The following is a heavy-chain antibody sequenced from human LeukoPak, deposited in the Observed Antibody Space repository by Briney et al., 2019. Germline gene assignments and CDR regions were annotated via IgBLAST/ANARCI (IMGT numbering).Heavy chain of an antibody. Sequence: GGSLRLSCAASGFTFSSYAMSWVRQAPGKGLEWVSAISGSGGSTYYADSVKGRFTISRDNSKNTLYLQMNSLRAEDTAVYYCAPGGGYDLGVNFFFDYWGQGTLVTVSS. CDR1: GFTFSSYA. CDR2: ISGSGGST. CDR3: APGGGYDLGVNFFFDY. V-gene: IGHV3-23*01. D-gene: IGHD5-12*01. J-gene: IGHJ4*02.